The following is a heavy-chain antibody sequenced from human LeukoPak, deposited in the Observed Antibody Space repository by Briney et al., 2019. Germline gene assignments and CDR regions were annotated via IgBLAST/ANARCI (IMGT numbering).Heavy chain of an antibody. Sequence: PGGSLRLSCAASGFTFDDYAMHWVRQAPGKGLERVSGISWNSGSIGYADSVKGRFTISRDNAKNSLYLQMNSLRAEDTALYYCAKGDTGFVDSNGYLFDYWGQGTLVTVSS. CDR3: AKGDTGFVDSNGYLFDY. V-gene: IGHV3-9*01. CDR2: ISWNSGSI. J-gene: IGHJ4*02. CDR1: GFTFDDYA. D-gene: IGHD3-22*01.